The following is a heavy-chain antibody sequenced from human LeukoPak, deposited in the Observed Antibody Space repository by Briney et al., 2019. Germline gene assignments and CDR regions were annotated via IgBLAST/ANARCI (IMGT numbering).Heavy chain of an antibody. CDR2: ISSSGST. D-gene: IGHD3-10*01. CDR1: GGSISGYY. J-gene: IGHJ4*02. CDR3: ARSPRRPHFYSSGSYYYYFDY. V-gene: IGHV4-4*07. Sequence: SETLSLTCSVSGGSISGYYWSWIRQPAGKGLECIGRISSSGSTNYNPSLKSRVTMSVDTSKNQFFLKLSSVTAADTAVYYCARSPRRPHFYSSGSYYYYFDYWGQGTLVTVSS.